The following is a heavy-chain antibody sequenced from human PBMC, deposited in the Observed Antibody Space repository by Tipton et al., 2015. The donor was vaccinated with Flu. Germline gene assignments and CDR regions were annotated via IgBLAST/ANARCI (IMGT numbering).Heavy chain of an antibody. CDR2: IYPGDSDT. CDR3: ARQEGGDIGYCSGGSCYDWNWFDP. V-gene: IGHV5-51*01. J-gene: IGHJ5*02. CDR1: GYSFTSYW. Sequence: QLVQSGAEVKKPGESLKISCKGSGYSFTSYWIGWVRQMPGKGLEWMGIIYPGDSDTRYSPSFQGQVTISADKSISTAYLQWSSLKASDTAMYYCARQEGGDIGYCSGGSCYDWNWFDPWGQGTLVTVSS. D-gene: IGHD2-15*01.